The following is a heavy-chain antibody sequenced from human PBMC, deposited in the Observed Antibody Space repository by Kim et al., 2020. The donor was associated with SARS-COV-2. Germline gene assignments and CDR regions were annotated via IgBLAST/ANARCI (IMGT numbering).Heavy chain of an antibody. V-gene: IGHV1-46*01. J-gene: IGHJ5*02. CDR1: GYTFTSYY. Sequence: ASVKVSCKASGYTFTSYYMHWVRQAPGQGLEWMGIINPSGGSTSYAQKFQGRVTMTRDTSTSTVYMELSSLRSEDTAVYYCARDSGYSSGWEGWFDPWGQGTLVTVSS. CDR2: INPSGGST. D-gene: IGHD6-19*01. CDR3: ARDSGYSSGWEGWFDP.